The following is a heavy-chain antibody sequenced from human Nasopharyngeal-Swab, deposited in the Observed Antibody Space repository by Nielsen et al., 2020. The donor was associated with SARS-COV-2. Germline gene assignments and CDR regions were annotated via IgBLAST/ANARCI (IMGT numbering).Heavy chain of an antibody. V-gene: IGHV4-61*01. CDR3: ARVLKYDFWSGYYTGGDYYYMDV. D-gene: IGHD3-3*01. J-gene: IGHJ6*03. CDR1: GGSVSSGSYY. Sequence: SETLSLTCTVSGGSVSSGSYYWSWIRQPPGKGLEWIGYIYYSRSTNYNPSLKSRVTISVDTSKNQFSLKLSSVTAADTAVYYCARVLKYDFWSGYYTGGDYYYMDVWGKGTTVTVSS. CDR2: IYYSRST.